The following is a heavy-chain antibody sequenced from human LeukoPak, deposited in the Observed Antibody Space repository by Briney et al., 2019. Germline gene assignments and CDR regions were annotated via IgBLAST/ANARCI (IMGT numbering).Heavy chain of an antibody. CDR3: ARDPHYCSGGSCYPIFDY. CDR1: GYTFTGYY. V-gene: IGHV1-2*02. CDR2: INPNSGGT. Sequence: GASVRVSCTASGYTFTGYYMHWVRQAPGQGLEWMGWINPNSGGTNYAQKFQGRVTMTRDTSISTAYMELSRLRSDDTAVYYCARDPHYCSGGSCYPIFDYWGQGTLVTVSS. J-gene: IGHJ4*02. D-gene: IGHD2-15*01.